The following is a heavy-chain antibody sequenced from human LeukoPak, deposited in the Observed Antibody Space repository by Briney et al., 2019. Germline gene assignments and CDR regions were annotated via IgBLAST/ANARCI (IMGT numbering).Heavy chain of an antibody. V-gene: IGHV4-61*01. CDR1: GGPISINTYY. Sequence: SETLSLTCTVSGGPISINTYYWSWIRQPPGKGLEWIGQIYYSGSTYYNPSLKSRVTISLDTSKSQFSLKLTSVTAADTAVYYCAREFHPWGQGTLVSVSS. CDR2: IYYSGST. J-gene: IGHJ5*02. CDR3: AREFHP.